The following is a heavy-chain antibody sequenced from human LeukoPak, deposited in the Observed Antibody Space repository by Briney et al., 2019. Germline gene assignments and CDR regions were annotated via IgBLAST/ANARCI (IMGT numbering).Heavy chain of an antibody. J-gene: IGHJ4*02. CDR3: ATGYSNYDDYFDY. CDR2: FDPEDGET. CDR1: GYTLTELS. D-gene: IGHD4-4*01. Sequence: VASVTVSCKVSGYTLTELSMHWVRQAPGKGLEGRGGFDPEDGETIYAQKFQGRVTMTEDTSTDTAYMELSSLRSEDTAVYYCATGYSNYDDYFDYWGQGTLVTVSS. V-gene: IGHV1-24*01.